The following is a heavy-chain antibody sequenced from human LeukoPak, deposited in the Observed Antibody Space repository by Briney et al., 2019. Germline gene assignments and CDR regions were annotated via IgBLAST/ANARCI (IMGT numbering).Heavy chain of an antibody. J-gene: IGHJ5*02. CDR1: GGSISSSSYY. CDR2: IYYSGST. Sequence: SETLSLTCTVSGGSISSSSYYWGWIRQPPGKGLEWIGSIYYSGSTYYNPSLKSRVTISVDTSKNQFSLKLSSVTAADTAVYYCARVMYYYGSGSLFWFDPWGQGTLVTVSS. D-gene: IGHD3-10*01. V-gene: IGHV4-39*07. CDR3: ARVMYYYGSGSLFWFDP.